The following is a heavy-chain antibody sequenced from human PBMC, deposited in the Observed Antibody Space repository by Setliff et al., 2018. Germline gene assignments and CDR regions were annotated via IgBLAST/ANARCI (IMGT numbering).Heavy chain of an antibody. Sequence: PGGSLRLSCTASGLSYTNDWVSWVRQAPGKGLEWLASINPHGSEKYYADSVKGRFTISRDNAKNSLSLQMNSLRTEDTAVYYCARDQFRNSGGLYSWGQGTLVTVSS. V-gene: IGHV3-7*01. CDR1: GLSYTNDW. CDR2: INPHGSEK. J-gene: IGHJ5*02. CDR3: ARDQFRNSGGLYS. D-gene: IGHD1-7*01.